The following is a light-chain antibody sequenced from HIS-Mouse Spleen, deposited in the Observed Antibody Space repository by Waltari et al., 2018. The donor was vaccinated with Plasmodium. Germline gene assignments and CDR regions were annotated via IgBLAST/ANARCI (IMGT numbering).Light chain of an antibody. CDR3: YSTDSSGNHRV. CDR2: EDS. Sequence: SYELTQPPSVSVSPGQTARITCSGDALPKKYAYWYQQKSGQDPVLVIYEDSKRPSGIPERFSVSSSGTMATLTISGAQVEDEADYYCYSTDSSGNHRVFGGGTKLTVL. V-gene: IGLV3-10*01. J-gene: IGLJ3*02. CDR1: ALPKKY.